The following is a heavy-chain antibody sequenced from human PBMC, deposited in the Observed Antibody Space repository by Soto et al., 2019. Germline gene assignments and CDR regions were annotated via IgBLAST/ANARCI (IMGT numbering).Heavy chain of an antibody. J-gene: IGHJ4*02. V-gene: IGHV3-7*01. D-gene: IGHD3-9*01. CDR2: IKQDGSEK. CDR3: ARSKRKTLLRYFDWLLSLDY. CDR1: GFTFSSYW. Sequence: GGSLRLSCAASGFTFSSYWMSWVRQAPGKGLEWVANIKQDGSEKYYVDSVKGRFTISRDSAKNSLYLQMNSLRAEDTAVYYCARSKRKTLLRYFDWLLSLDYWGQGTLVTVSS.